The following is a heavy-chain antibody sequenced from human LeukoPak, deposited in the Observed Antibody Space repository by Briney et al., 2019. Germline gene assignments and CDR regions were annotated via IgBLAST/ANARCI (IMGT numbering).Heavy chain of an antibody. CDR3: ARDLARRIKDRWGYYYMDV. J-gene: IGHJ6*03. CDR1: GGSISSYY. CDR2: IYTSGST. V-gene: IGHV4-4*07. D-gene: IGHD3-10*01. Sequence: SETLSLTCTVSGGSISSYYWSWIRQPAGKGLEWIGRIYTSGSTNYNPSLKSRVTMSVDTSKNQFSLKLSSVTAADTAVYYCARDLARRIKDRWGYYYMDVWGKGTTVTVSS.